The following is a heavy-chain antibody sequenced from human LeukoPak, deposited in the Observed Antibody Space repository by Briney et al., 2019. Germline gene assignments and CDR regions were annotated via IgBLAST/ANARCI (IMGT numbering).Heavy chain of an antibody. CDR1: GFTFSSYA. V-gene: IGHV3-30-3*01. J-gene: IGHJ3*02. D-gene: IGHD1-26*01. Sequence: GGSLRLSCAASGFTFSSYAMHWVRQAPGKGLEWVAVISYDGSNKYYADSVKGRFTISRDNSKNTLYLQMNSLRAEDTAVYYCARCIVGVRGAFDIWGQGTMVTVSS. CDR3: ARCIVGVRGAFDI. CDR2: ISYDGSNK.